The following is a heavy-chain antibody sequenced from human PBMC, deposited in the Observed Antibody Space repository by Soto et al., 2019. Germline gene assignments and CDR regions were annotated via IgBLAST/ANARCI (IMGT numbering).Heavy chain of an antibody. J-gene: IGHJ6*02. Sequence: QVQLVQSGAEVKKPGASVKVSCKSSGYTFSMSGISWVRQAPGQGLEWMGWISGYKGNTNYEQKFQDRVTMTTDTSTNTAYMELRSLRSDDKAVYYCARERPLPYNYYGMDVWGQGTTVTVSS. CDR3: ARERPLPYNYYGMDV. CDR2: ISGYKGNT. CDR1: GYTFSMSG. D-gene: IGHD2-2*02. V-gene: IGHV1-18*01.